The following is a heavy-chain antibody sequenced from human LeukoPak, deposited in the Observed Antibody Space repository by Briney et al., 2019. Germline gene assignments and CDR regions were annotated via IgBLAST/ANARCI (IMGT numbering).Heavy chain of an antibody. V-gene: IGHV1-46*01. CDR1: GYTFTSYY. D-gene: IGHD3-22*01. CDR2: INPSGGST. J-gene: IGHJ5*02. Sequence: ASVKVSCKASGYTFTSYYMHWVRQAPGQGPEWMGIINPSGGSTSYAQKFQGRVTMTRDTSTSTVYMELSSLRSEDTAVYYCARDLGTTYYYDSSGPTNWFDPWGQGTLVTVSS. CDR3: ARDLGTTYYYDSSGPTNWFDP.